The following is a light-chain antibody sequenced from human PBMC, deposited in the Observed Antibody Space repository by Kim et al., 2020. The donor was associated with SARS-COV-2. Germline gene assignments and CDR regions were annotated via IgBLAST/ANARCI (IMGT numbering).Light chain of an antibody. J-gene: IGLJ1*01. CDR2: EVK. CDR3: SSSAGSNTSV. V-gene: IGLV2-8*01. Sequence: GQSITISCTGTSSDVGDYHYVSWYQQHPGKAPPLIIFEVKHRPSGVPDRFSGSKSGNTASLTISGLQPEDEALYYCSSSAGSNTSVFGRGTQLTVL. CDR1: SSDVGDYHY.